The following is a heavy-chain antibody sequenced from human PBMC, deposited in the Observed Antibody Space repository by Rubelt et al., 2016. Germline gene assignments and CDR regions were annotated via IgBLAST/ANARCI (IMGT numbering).Heavy chain of an antibody. D-gene: IGHD6-25*01. CDR2: ISSSGSTI. J-gene: IGHJ6*02. CDR1: GFTFSSYE. Sequence: EVQLVESGGGLVQPGGSLRLSCAASGFTFSSYEMNWVRQAPGKGLEWVSYISSSGSTIYYADSVKGRLTISRDNAKNSPYLQMNSLRDEDTAVYYCAREAAGSLEDGMDVWGQGTTVTVSS. V-gene: IGHV3-48*03. CDR3: AREAAGSLEDGMDV.